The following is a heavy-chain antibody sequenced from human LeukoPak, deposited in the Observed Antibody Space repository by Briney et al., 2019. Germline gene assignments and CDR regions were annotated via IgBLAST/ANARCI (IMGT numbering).Heavy chain of an antibody. J-gene: IGHJ4*02. Sequence: ASVKVSCKASDYTFTSYGISWVRQAPGQGLECMGWINAYNGNTNYAQKLQGRVTMTTDTFTTTAYMELRSLRSDDTAVYFCARDGALWVGDFTFYFDSWGQGSLVTVSS. D-gene: IGHD3-10*01. CDR1: DYTFTSYG. CDR3: ARDGALWVGDFTFYFDS. CDR2: INAYNGNT. V-gene: IGHV1-18*01.